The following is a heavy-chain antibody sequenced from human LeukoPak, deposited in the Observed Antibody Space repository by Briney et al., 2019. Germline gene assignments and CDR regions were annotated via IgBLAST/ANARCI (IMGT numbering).Heavy chain of an antibody. CDR3: ARLRWICTDGACYTGFEY. J-gene: IGHJ4*02. CDR1: GFTFSSYS. D-gene: IGHD2-8*01. V-gene: IGHV3-7*01. Sequence: SGGPLRLSCAASGFTFSSYSMNWVRQAPGKGLEWVANIKQDESEKYYVDSVKGRFTSSRENAKNSLYLQMNSLRAEDTAIYYCARLRWICTDGACYTGFEYWGQGTLVTVSS. CDR2: IKQDESEK.